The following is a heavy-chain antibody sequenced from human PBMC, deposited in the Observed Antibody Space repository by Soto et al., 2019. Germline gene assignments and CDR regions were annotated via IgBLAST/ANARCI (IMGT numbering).Heavy chain of an antibody. CDR3: ARVVLYGGNSGGPPNNYAFDI. Sequence: QVQLVQSGAEVKKPGASVKVSCKASGYTFTSYYMHWVRQAPGQGLEWMGIINPSGGSTSYAQKFPGRVTMTRDTSTSTVYMELSSLRSEDTAVYYCARVVLYGGNSGGPPNNYAFDIWGQGTMVTVSS. D-gene: IGHD4-17*01. CDR1: GYTFTSYY. CDR2: INPSGGST. J-gene: IGHJ3*02. V-gene: IGHV1-46*01.